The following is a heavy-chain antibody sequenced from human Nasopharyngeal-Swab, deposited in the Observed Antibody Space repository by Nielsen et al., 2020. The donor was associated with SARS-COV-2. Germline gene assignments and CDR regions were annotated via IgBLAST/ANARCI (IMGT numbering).Heavy chain of an antibody. CDR1: GLSFSEFW. V-gene: IGHV3-7*01. Sequence: GGSLRLPCAASGLSFSEFWMYWVRQAPGKGLEWVASINKDGSEKYYGDSVRGRFTTSRDNAENSLSLQMNSLRGEDTAVYYCARDRGYYAFDYWGQGTLVTVSS. J-gene: IGHJ4*02. D-gene: IGHD5-12*01. CDR2: INKDGSEK. CDR3: ARDRGYYAFDY.